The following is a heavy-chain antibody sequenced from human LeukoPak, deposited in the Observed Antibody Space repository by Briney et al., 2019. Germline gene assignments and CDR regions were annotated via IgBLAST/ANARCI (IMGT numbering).Heavy chain of an antibody. J-gene: IGHJ5*02. CDR3: ARGVRITMIVLPKGWFDP. CDR1: GGSISSYY. CDR2: TYYSGST. Sequence: PSETLSLTCTVSGGSISSYYWSWIRQPPGKGLEWIGYTYYSGSTNYNPSLKSRVTISVDTSKNQFSLKLSSVTAADTAVYYCARGVRITMIVLPKGWFDPWGQGTLVTVSS. V-gene: IGHV4-59*12. D-gene: IGHD3-22*01.